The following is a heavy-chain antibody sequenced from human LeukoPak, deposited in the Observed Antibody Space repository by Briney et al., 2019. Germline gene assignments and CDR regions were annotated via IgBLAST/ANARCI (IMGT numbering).Heavy chain of an antibody. Sequence: GGSLRLSCATSGFTFSSYGINWARQAPGKGLEWLAYISSSGSVIQYADSMEGRFTISRDNAKDSVFLQMNGLRAEDTAVYYCARVTAVAAPWVYWGQGTQVTVSS. CDR1: GFTFSSYG. CDR2: ISSSGSVI. V-gene: IGHV3-48*04. D-gene: IGHD6-19*01. CDR3: ARVTAVAAPWVY. J-gene: IGHJ4*02.